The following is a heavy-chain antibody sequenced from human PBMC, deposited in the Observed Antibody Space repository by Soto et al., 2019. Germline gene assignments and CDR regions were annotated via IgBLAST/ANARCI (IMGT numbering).Heavy chain of an antibody. Sequence: PSETLSLTCVVSGGSLSSYYWSWIRQPPGKGLEWIGYIYYSGSTNYNPSLKSRVTISVDTSKNQFSLKLSSVTAADTAVYYCARDRGGYCSGGSCYDNFDYWGQGTLVTVSS. V-gene: IGHV4-59*12. CDR2: IYYSGST. J-gene: IGHJ4*02. CDR3: ARDRGGYCSGGSCYDNFDY. CDR1: GGSLSSYY. D-gene: IGHD2-15*01.